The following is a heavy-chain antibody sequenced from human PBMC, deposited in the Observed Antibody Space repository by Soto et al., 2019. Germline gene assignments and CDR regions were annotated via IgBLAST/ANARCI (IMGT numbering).Heavy chain of an antibody. CDR1: GFTFSSYA. CDR2: ITFDRSTT. J-gene: IGHJ4*02. D-gene: IGHD3-22*01. Sequence: GGSLRLSCAASGFTFSSYAMSWVRQAPGKGLEWVVVITFDRSTTYYADSVKGRFTISRDNSKNSVYLQMNSLRAEDTAEYYCAKVSYYDNRGYFDFWGQGTLVTVSS. CDR3: AKVSYYDNRGYFDF. V-gene: IGHV3-23*03.